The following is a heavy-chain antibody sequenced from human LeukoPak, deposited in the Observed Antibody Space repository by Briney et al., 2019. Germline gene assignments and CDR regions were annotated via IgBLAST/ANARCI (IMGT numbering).Heavy chain of an antibody. CDR2: ISYSGST. D-gene: IGHD3-22*01. J-gene: IGHJ4*02. CDR3: ARLKYRSGYSFDY. Sequence: SETLSLTCTVSGGSISSYYWSWIRQPPGKGRGWSGYISYSGSTNYTPSLKSRVTISVDTSKTQFSLKPSSVTAADTAVYYCARLKYRSGYSFDYWGQGTLVTVSS. CDR1: GGSISSYY. V-gene: IGHV4-59*08.